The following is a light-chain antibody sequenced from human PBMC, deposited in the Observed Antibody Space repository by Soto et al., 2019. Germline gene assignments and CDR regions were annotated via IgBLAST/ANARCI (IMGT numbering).Light chain of an antibody. CDR2: DAS. Sequence: IVLTQSPATLSLSPGARATLSCRASQSVYRYLAWYQQKPGQAPRLFIYDASNRATGIPARFSGSGSATDLTITISSLEPEDGAVYDGQQRSEWPITFGQGTRLEIK. J-gene: IGKJ5*01. CDR3: QQRSEWPIT. V-gene: IGKV3-11*01. CDR1: QSVYRY.